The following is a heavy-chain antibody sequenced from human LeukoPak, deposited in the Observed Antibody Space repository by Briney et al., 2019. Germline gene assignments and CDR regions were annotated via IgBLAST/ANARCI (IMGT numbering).Heavy chain of an antibody. CDR2: FHTAGDT. CDR1: GFTFSNYD. J-gene: IGHJ6*02. CDR3: ARGSCSSRSCYKRVNGLDV. D-gene: IGHD2-2*01. V-gene: IGHV3-13*01. Sequence: GGSLRLSCAASGFTFSNYDMHWVRQATGKGLEWVSAFHTAGDTHYSGSVRGRFATSRENAKNSFYLQMNNLRAGDTAVYYCARGSCSSRSCYKRVNGLDVWGQGTPVTVSS.